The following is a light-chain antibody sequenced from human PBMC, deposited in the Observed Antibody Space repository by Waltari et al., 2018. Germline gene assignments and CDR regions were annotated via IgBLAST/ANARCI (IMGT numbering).Light chain of an antibody. J-gene: IGKJ1*01. CDR3: QNYNNAPRT. CDR1: QDINNY. V-gene: IGKV1-27*01. CDR2: TAS. Sequence: DIQMTQSPSSLTASVGDRVTITCRASQDINNYLAWFQHKPGKVPTHLIYTASTFQPVVPSLFTGNGSETDFSLTISILQPQDAATYFCQNYNNAPRTFAQETKVDI.